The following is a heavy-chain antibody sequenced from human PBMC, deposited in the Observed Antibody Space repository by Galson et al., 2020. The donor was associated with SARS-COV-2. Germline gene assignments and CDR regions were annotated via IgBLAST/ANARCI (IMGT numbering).Heavy chain of an antibody. CDR1: GFTFSDYY. CDR3: AGANYYDALGDYPRFYDYAMDV. Sequence: GESLKISCAASGFTFSDYYMTWIRKAQGKGLEWDSFISSDDNTIFYADSVNGRFTISRDHDKKSLYLQMNSLRAEDTAVYYCAGANYYDALGDYPRFYDYAMDVWGQGTTVTVSS. CDR2: ISSDDNTI. D-gene: IGHD3-22*01. V-gene: IGHV3-11*01. J-gene: IGHJ6*02.